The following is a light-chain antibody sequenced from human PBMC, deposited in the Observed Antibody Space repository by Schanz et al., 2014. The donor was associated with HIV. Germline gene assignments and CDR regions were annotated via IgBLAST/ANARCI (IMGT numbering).Light chain of an antibody. CDR3: AAWDDSLSGHNYV. CDR2: RNN. J-gene: IGLJ1*01. Sequence: QSVLTQPPSTSGAPGQRVSISCSGIRSDAVNWYQQFPGTAPKLLIYRNNQRPSGVPDRFSGSKSGTSASLAISGLQSEDEADYYCAAWDDSLSGHNYVFGTGTKLTVL. CDR1: RSDA. V-gene: IGLV1-44*01.